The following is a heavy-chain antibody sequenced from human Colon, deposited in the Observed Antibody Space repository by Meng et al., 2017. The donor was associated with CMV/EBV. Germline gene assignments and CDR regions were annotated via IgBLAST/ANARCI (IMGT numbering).Heavy chain of an antibody. CDR2: INHGGTA. CDR3: GRGRSHGEVDY. J-gene: IGHJ4*02. V-gene: IGHV4-39*07. CDR1: GDSISNTDYY. Sequence: GSLRLSCSVSGDSISNTDYYWGWIRQSPGKGLEWIGSINHGGTAFYNPSLKSPVTISVDTSKNQFSLNLRSVTAADTAMYYCGRGRSHGEVDYWGQGTLVTVSS. D-gene: IGHD4-17*01.